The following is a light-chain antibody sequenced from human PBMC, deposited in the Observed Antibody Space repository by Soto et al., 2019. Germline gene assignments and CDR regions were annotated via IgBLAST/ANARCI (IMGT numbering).Light chain of an antibody. J-gene: IGKJ5*01. V-gene: IGKV3-20*01. CDR3: QQYGYSPIT. CDR1: QSVSSNY. Sequence: ICFTQSPGTPSLSPGERATLSLRAGQSVSSNYLAWYQQKPGQAPRLLIYGASSRATGIPDKFSGSGSGTDFTLTIDGLEPEDFAVYYCQQYGYSPITFGQGTRLEIK. CDR2: GAS.